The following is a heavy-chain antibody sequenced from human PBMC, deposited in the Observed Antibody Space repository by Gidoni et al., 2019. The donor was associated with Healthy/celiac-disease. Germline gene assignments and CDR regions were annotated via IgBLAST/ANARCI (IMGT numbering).Heavy chain of an antibody. CDR3: ARHLDRYCSGGSCYYNWFDP. CDR2: IDPIDSYT. D-gene: IGHD2-15*01. Sequence: EVQLVQSGAEVKKPGESLRISCKGSGYSFTSYWISWVRQLPGKGLEWMGRIDPIDSYTNYSPSFQCHVTISADKSISTAYLQWSSLKASDTAMYYCARHLDRYCSGGSCYYNWFDPWGQGTLVTVSS. CDR1: GYSFTSYW. J-gene: IGHJ5*02. V-gene: IGHV5-10-1*03.